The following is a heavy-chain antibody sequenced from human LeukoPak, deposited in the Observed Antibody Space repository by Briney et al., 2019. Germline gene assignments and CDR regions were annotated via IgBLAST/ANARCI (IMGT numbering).Heavy chain of an antibody. Sequence: PSETLSLTCTVSGGSISSYYWSWVRQPAGKGLESIVRIYTSGSTNYNPSLKSRVTMSVDTSNNQFSLKLSSVTAADTAVYYCASLPLAVPDYWGQGTLVTVSS. J-gene: IGHJ4*02. V-gene: IGHV4-4*07. CDR2: IYTSGST. CDR3: ASLPLAVPDY. D-gene: IGHD6-19*01. CDR1: GGSISSYY.